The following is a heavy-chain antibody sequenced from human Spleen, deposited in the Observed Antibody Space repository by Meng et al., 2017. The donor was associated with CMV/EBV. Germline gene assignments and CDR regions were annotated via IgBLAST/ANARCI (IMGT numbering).Heavy chain of an antibody. CDR2: ISRSGTTI. J-gene: IGHJ3*02. V-gene: IGHV3-48*03. CDR1: GFTLSGYE. Sequence: GESLKISCAASGFTLSGYEMNWVRQAPGKGLEWVSYISRSGTTIFYADSAQGRFIISRDDAKNSLYLQMSSLRAEDTALYYCVKFFRWDQPDDAFDIWGHGTMVTVSS. CDR3: VKFFRWDQPDDAFDI. D-gene: IGHD1-26*01.